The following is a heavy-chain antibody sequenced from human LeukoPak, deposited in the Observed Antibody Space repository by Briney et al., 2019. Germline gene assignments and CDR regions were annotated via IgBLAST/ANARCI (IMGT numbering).Heavy chain of an antibody. CDR1: GFSFREYA. V-gene: IGHV3-21*06. CDR2: ISISSSYT. D-gene: IGHD5-18*01. J-gene: IGHJ4*02. Sequence: PGGSLRLSCTGSGFSFREYAMNWLRQAPGKGLEWVSLISISSSYTYNADSVRGRFTTSRDNAKSSLYLQMDGLRVEATAAYYCAAGYGRAEYWGPGILVSVSS. CDR3: AAGYGRAEY.